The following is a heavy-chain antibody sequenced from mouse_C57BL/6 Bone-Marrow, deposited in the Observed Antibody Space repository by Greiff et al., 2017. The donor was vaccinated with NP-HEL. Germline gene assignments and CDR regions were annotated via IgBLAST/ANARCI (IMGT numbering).Heavy chain of an antibody. Sequence: QVQLQHPGAELVKPGASVKLSCKASGYTFTSYWMQWVKQRPGQGLEWIGKNDPSDSYTNYNQKFKGKATLTVDTSSSTAYMQLSSLTAEDSAVYYCARGYSFDYWGQGTTLTVSS. CDR3: ARGYSFDY. V-gene: IGHV1-50*01. J-gene: IGHJ2*01. CDR2: NDPSDSYT. CDR1: GYTFTSYW.